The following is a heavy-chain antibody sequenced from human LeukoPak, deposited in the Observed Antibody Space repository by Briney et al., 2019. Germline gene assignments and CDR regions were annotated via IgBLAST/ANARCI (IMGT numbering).Heavy chain of an antibody. CDR1: GFTFNDYA. D-gene: IGHD3-22*01. J-gene: IGHJ4*02. CDR2: INWSGVST. V-gene: IGHV3-43D*03. Sequence: SGGSLRLSCAVSGFTFNDYAMHWVRQVPGKGLEWVSLINWSGVSTYYADSVKGRFTISRDKNKDSLFLQMSSLRPEDTALYYCAKDSDSSGFFEPPDFWGRGTLVTVSS. CDR3: AKDSDSSGFFEPPDF.